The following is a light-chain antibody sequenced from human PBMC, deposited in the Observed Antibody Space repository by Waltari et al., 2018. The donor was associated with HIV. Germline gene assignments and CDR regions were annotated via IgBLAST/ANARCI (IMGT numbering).Light chain of an antibody. Sequence: QSALTQPDSVSGSPGQSIVLPCTGSSSDIGYYDYVSWYQQYPGQAPKSLIYEVTSRPSGTSSRFSGSKSATTAFLAISKLQTDDEADYFCSSYTRRGTVVFGGGTRLTVL. CDR1: SSDIGYYDY. V-gene: IGLV2-14*03. CDR2: EVT. J-gene: IGLJ2*01. CDR3: SSYTRRGTVV.